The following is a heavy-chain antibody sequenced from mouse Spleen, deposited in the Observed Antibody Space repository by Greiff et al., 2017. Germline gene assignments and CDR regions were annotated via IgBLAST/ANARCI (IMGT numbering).Heavy chain of an antibody. Sequence: VQLQQPGAELVRPGSSVKLSCKASGYTFTSYWMHWVKQRPIQGLEWIGNIDPSDSETHYNQKFKDKATLTVDKSSSTAYMQLSSLTSEDSAVYYCARRATATLFDYWGQGTTLTVSS. CDR1: GYTFTSYW. J-gene: IGHJ2*01. D-gene: IGHD1-2*01. V-gene: IGHV1-52*01. CDR2: IDPSDSET. CDR3: ARRATATLFDY.